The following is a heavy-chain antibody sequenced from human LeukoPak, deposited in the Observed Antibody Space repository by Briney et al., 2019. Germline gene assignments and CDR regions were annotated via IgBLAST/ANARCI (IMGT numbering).Heavy chain of an antibody. CDR3: ARMSTGYYDDY. Sequence: GGSLRLSCVASGFTFSTFGMNWVRQAPGKGLEWVSYVSSSSTTIYYADSVKGRFTISRDDAKSSLYLQMNSLRAEDTALYYCARMSTGYYDDYWGQGTVVGVSS. CDR2: VSSSSTTI. J-gene: IGHJ4*02. CDR1: GFTFSTFG. D-gene: IGHD3-9*01. V-gene: IGHV3-48*01.